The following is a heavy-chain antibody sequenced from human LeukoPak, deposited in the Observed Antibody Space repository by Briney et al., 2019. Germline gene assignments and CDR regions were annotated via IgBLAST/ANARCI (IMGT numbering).Heavy chain of an antibody. CDR1: GFTFSDYS. V-gene: IGHV3-48*01. J-gene: IGHJ4*02. D-gene: IGHD3-22*01. CDR3: ARDRAGGAYHYDSSGYYY. Sequence: GGSLRLSCAASGFTFSDYSMNWVRQAPGQRLEGVSYFSSSTSTIYHADSVRARLTISKHYTNHSLYLQMNSPRAEDTAVYYCARDRAGGAYHYDSSGYYYWGQGTLVTVSS. CDR2: FSSSTSTI.